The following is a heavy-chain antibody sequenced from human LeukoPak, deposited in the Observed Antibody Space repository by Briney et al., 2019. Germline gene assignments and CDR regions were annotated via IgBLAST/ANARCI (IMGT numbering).Heavy chain of an antibody. CDR2: ISGHSGNT. Sequence: GASVKVSCKASGYTLASYGITWVRQAPGQGLERMGWISGHSGNTNYVQNLQGRVTMTTDTSTSTAYMELRSLRSDDTAVYYCVRGSADTPMAPIFYWGQGTLVTVSS. J-gene: IGHJ4*02. CDR3: VRGSADTPMAPIFY. D-gene: IGHD5-18*01. V-gene: IGHV1-18*01. CDR1: GYTLASYG.